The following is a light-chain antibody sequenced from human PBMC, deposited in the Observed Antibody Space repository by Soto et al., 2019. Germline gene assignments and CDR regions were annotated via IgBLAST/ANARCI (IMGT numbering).Light chain of an antibody. V-gene: IGKV3-20*01. CDR3: QQCGSSPET. Sequence: EIVLKQSPGTLSLSPGERATLSCRASQSVSSNYLAWYQQKPGQAPRLLIYGASSRATGIPDRFSGSGSGTDFTLTISRLEPEDFAVYYCQQCGSSPETFGQGTKVDIK. CDR2: GAS. CDR1: QSVSSNY. J-gene: IGKJ1*01.